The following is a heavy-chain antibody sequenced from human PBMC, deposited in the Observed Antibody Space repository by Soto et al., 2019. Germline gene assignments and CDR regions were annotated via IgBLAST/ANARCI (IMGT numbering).Heavy chain of an antibody. CDR1: GFSFINYA. Sequence: DVQLLESGGGLVQPGGSLRLSCAASGFSFINYAMSWVRQVPGKGLEWVSEISGSGDLTYYADSVKGRFTISRDNSKNTLYLQMNSLRPEDTAIYHCAKDLTGTYGDYFDYWGQGTLVTVSA. CDR3: AKDLTGTYGDYFDY. J-gene: IGHJ4*02. CDR2: ISGSGDLT. V-gene: IGHV3-23*01. D-gene: IGHD4-17*01.